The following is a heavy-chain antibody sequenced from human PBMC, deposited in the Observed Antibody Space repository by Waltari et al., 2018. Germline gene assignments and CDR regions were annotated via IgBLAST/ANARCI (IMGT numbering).Heavy chain of an antibody. J-gene: IGHJ3*01. CDR1: GVSIPSNSHY. V-gene: IGHV4-39*01. D-gene: IGHD5-12*01. CDR2: VSYSGTT. CDR3: ATYIGASVGTAAFDV. Sequence: QLQLQESGPRLVRPSATLSLICRASGVSIPSNSHYWAWIRQSPGPGLEWIGTVSYSGTTYISPSLKSRVSVSRDTSKNQVSLILGSVTAADMAVYYCATYIGASVGTAAFDVWGQGTMVTVSS.